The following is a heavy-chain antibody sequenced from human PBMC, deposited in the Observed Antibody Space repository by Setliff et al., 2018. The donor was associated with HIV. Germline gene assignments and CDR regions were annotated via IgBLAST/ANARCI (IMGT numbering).Heavy chain of an antibody. CDR3: TPITGYYMDV. CDR2: TNPSGST. D-gene: IGHD1-20*01. Sequence: SETLSLTCAVYVGSFSGHYWIWIRQPPGKGLEWIGETNPSGSTKYNPSLKSRVTMSVDTSKNQFSLNLTSVTAADTAVYYCTPITGYYMDVWGKGTTVTVSS. V-gene: IGHV4-34*03. J-gene: IGHJ6*03. CDR1: VGSFSGHY.